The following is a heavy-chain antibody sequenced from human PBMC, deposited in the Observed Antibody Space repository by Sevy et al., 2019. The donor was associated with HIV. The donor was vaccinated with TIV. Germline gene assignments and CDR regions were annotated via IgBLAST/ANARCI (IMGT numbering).Heavy chain of an antibody. Sequence: GGSLRLSCAVSGFTFSTYAMHWVRQAPGKGLECVAIVSSDGSEINYADSVKGRFTISRDNSRNNLYLQMNSLRTEDTALYYCTRDQLGSIDYWGQGTLVTVSS. J-gene: IGHJ4*02. CDR3: TRDQLGSIDY. V-gene: IGHV3-30-3*01. CDR1: GFTFSTYA. CDR2: VSSDGSEI. D-gene: IGHD7-27*01.